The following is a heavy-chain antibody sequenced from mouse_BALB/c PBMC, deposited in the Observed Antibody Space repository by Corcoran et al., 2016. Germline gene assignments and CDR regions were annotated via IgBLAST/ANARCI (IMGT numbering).Heavy chain of an antibody. J-gene: IGHJ2*01. Sequence: EVQLQQSGAELVRPGALVKLSCKASGFNIKDYYMHWVKQRPEQGLEWIGWIDPENGNTIYDPKFQGKASITADTSSNTAYLQLSSLTSEDTAVYYCASQVYFDYWGQGTTLTVSP. V-gene: IGHV14-1*02. CDR1: GFNIKDYY. CDR3: ASQVYFDY. D-gene: IGHD1-3*01. CDR2: IDPENGNT.